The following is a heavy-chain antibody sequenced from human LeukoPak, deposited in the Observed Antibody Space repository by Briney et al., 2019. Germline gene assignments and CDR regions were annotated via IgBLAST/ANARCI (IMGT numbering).Heavy chain of an antibody. D-gene: IGHD6-13*01. CDR2: INPNSGGT. CDR3: ARGGQTSSSWYVNWFDP. J-gene: IGHJ5*02. V-gene: IGHV1-2*04. CDR1: GYTFTGYY. Sequence: ASVKVSCKASGYTFTGYYMHRVRQAPGQGLEWMGWINPNSGGTNYAQKFQGWVTMTRDTSISTAYMELSRLRSDDTAVYYCARGGQTSSSWYVNWFDPWGQGTLVTVSS.